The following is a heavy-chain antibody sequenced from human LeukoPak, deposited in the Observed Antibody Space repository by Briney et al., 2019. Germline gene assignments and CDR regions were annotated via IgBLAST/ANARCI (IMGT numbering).Heavy chain of an antibody. CDR2: ISSSSSNI. V-gene: IGHV3-21*04. J-gene: IGHJ6*03. D-gene: IGHD3-10*01. Sequence: GGSLRLSCAASGFTFSGYYMNWVRQAPGKGLEWVSTISSSSSNIYYADSVKGRFAISRDNAKSSLYLHMNSLRAEDTAVYYCARDGGVSYYYYLDVWGKGTTVTVSS. CDR3: ARDGGVSYYYYLDV. CDR1: GFTFSGYY.